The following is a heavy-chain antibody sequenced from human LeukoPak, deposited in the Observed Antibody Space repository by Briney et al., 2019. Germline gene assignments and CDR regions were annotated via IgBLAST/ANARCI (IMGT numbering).Heavy chain of an antibody. CDR1: GFTFSSYG. Sequence: SGGSLRLSCAAAGFTFSSYGMHWGRQAPGKGLGWVVFIRYDGSNKYYADSVKGRFTISRDNSKNTLYLQMNSLRGEDTAVYYCAKDVGVMATITGDFDYWGQGTLVTVSS. CDR3: AKDVGVMATITGDFDY. CDR2: IRYDGSNK. D-gene: IGHD5-24*01. J-gene: IGHJ4*02. V-gene: IGHV3-30*02.